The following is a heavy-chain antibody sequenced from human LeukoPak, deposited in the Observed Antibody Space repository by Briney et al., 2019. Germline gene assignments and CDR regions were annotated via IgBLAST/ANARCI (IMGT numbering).Heavy chain of an antibody. CDR2: IRGSGAIP. CDR3: ARAGSSSPRSGGYYYYYMDV. Sequence: GGSLRLSCAASGFTVRTYNMIWVRQAPGKGLEWVSSIRGSGAIPYYADSVKGRFTISRDESKNTVYLQMNGLRAEDTAVYYCARAGSSSPRSGGYYYYYMDVWGKGTTVTVSS. V-gene: IGHV3-23*01. D-gene: IGHD6-6*01. CDR1: GFTVRTYN. J-gene: IGHJ6*03.